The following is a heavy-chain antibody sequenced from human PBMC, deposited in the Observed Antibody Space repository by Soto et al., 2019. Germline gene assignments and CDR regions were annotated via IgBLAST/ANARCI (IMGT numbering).Heavy chain of an antibody. V-gene: IGHV1-69*01. D-gene: IGHD3-3*01. J-gene: IGHJ4*02. CDR3: ARGSRAYYDFWSGYSQTTH. Sequence: SVKVSCKASGGTFSSYAISWVRQSPGQGLEWMGGIIPIFGTANYAQKFQGRVTITADESTSTAYMELSSLRSEDTAVYYCARGSRAYYDFWSGYSQTTHWGQGTLVTVSS. CDR2: IIPIFGTA. CDR1: GGTFSSYA.